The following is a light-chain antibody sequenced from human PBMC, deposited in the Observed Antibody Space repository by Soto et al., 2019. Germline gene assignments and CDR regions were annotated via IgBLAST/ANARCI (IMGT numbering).Light chain of an antibody. J-gene: IGKJ4*01. CDR1: QSISRW. CDR2: DAS. CDR3: QQYNSYLT. V-gene: IGKV1-5*01. Sequence: DIHMTQSPSTLSASVGDRVTITCPASQSISRWLAWYQQKAGKAPKLLIFDASTLETGVPLRFSGSGSGTEFTLTITNLQPDDFATYYCQQYNSYLTFGGGTKVDIK.